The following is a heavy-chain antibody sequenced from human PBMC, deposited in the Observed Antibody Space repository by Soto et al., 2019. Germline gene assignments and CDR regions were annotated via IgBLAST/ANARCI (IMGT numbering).Heavy chain of an antibody. V-gene: IGHV3-53*01. D-gene: IGHD6-19*01. Sequence: PGGSLRLSCAASWFTVSSNYMSWVRQAPGKGLEWVSVIYSGGSTYYADSVKGRFTISRDNSKNTLYLQMNSLSAEDTAVYYCARGYHRSGWANDAFDIWGQGKMGTVS. J-gene: IGHJ3*02. CDR1: WFTVSSNY. CDR2: IYSGGST. CDR3: ARGYHRSGWANDAFDI.